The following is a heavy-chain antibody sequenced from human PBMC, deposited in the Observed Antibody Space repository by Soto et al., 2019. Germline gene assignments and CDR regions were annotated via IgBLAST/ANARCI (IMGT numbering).Heavy chain of an antibody. V-gene: IGHV2-5*02. J-gene: IGHJ4*02. CDR1: GFSLSTSGVG. CDR3: AHRLGARWLQHYFDY. D-gene: IGHD5-18*01. CDR2: IYWDDDK. Sequence: SGPTLVNPTQTLTLTCTFSGFSLSTSGVGVGWIREPPGKALEWLALIYWDDDKRYSPSLKSRLTITKDTSKNQVVRTMTNMDPVDTATYYCAHRLGARWLQHYFDYWGQGTLVTVSS.